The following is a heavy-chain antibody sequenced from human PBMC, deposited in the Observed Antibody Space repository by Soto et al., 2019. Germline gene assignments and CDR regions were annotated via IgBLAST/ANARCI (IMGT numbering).Heavy chain of an antibody. CDR3: ARRGYSGYDLYYFDY. CDR1: GYSFTSYW. V-gene: IGHV5-51*01. D-gene: IGHD5-12*01. Sequence: PGESLKISCKGSGYSFTSYWIAWVRQMPGKGLEWVGFIYPGDSDTRYSPSFQGQVTISADKSISTAYLQWSSLKASDTAMYYCARRGYSGYDLYYFDYWGQGTLVTVSS. J-gene: IGHJ4*02. CDR2: IYPGDSDT.